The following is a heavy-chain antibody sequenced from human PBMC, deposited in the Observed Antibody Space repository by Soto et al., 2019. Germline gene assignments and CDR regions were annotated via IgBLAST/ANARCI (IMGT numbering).Heavy chain of an antibody. Sequence: PGGSLRLSCAASGFTLNSYAMSWVRQAPGKGLEWVSAISGSGGSTYYADSVKGRFTISRDNSKNTLYLQMNSLRAEDTAVYYCAKEMYSGSYSIGYWGQGTLVTVSS. CDR2: ISGSGGST. CDR1: GFTLNSYA. D-gene: IGHD1-26*01. CDR3: AKEMYSGSYSIGY. V-gene: IGHV3-23*01. J-gene: IGHJ4*02.